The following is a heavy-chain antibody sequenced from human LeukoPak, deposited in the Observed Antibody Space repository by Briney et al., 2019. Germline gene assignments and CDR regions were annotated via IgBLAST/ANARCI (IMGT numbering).Heavy chain of an antibody. D-gene: IGHD6-13*01. J-gene: IGHJ4*02. Sequence: ASVKVSCKASGYTFTGYYMHWVRQAPGQGLEWMGWINPNSGGTNYAQKFQGRVTMTRDTSISTAYMELSRLRSDDPAVYYCARDLRVAAAGTGYWGQGTLVTVSS. V-gene: IGHV1-2*02. CDR1: GYTFTGYY. CDR2: INPNSGGT. CDR3: ARDLRVAAAGTGY.